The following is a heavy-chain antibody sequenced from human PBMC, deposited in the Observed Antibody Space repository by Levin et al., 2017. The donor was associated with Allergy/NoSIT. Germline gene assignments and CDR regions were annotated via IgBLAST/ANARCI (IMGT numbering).Heavy chain of an antibody. CDR2: ISSSGSTI. D-gene: IGHD3-3*01. CDR3: ARQLGNFWSGYNYFDY. CDR1: GFTFSSYE. J-gene: IGHJ4*02. Sequence: GGSLRLSCAASGFTFSSYEMNWVRQAPGKGLEWVSYISSSGSTIYYADSVKGRFTIFRDNAKNSQYLQMNSLRAEDTAVYYYARQLGNFWSGYNYFDYWGQGTLVTVSS. V-gene: IGHV3-48*03.